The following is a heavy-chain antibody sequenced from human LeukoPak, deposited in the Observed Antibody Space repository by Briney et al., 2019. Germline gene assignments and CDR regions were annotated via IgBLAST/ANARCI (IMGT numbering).Heavy chain of an antibody. Sequence: PGGSLRLSCAASGFTFSNYAMSWVRQAPGKGLEWVSVVSGGGSSTYYADSVKGRFTLSRDNSTNTLHLQMNSLRAEDTAVYYCAKVASSSHFDPWGQGTLVTVSS. CDR3: AKVASSSHFDP. J-gene: IGHJ5*02. CDR1: GFTFSNYA. D-gene: IGHD6-6*01. CDR2: VSGGGSST. V-gene: IGHV3-23*01.